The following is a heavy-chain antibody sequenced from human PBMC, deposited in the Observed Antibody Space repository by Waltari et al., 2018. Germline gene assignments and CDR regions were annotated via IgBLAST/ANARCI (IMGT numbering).Heavy chain of an antibody. CDR1: GFTFFNYE. D-gene: IGHD3-16*02. Sequence: VQLVESGGDVLQPGGSLRLTCETSGFTFFNYELNWVRQAPGKGLEWIAYISNTGTRTFYSDSVRGRFTISRDDAKNSVFLQMNDLKVDDSAVYYCAKGSRGYTNYFFDYWGQGALVTVSS. CDR2: ISNTGTRT. J-gene: IGHJ4*02. CDR3: AKGSRGYTNYFFDY. V-gene: IGHV3-48*03.